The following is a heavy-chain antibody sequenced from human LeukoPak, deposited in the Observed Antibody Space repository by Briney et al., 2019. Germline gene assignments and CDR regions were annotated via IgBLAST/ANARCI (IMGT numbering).Heavy chain of an antibody. D-gene: IGHD3-3*01. V-gene: IGHV4-30-2*01. CDR1: GGSISSGGYS. CDR2: IYHSGST. Sequence: SETLSLTCAVSGGSISSGGYSWSWIRQPPGKGLERIGYIYHSGSTYYNPSLKSRVTISVDRSKNQFSLKLSSVTAADTAVYYCAREEWLLASRRFDPWGQGTLVTVSS. CDR3: AREEWLLASRRFDP. J-gene: IGHJ5*02.